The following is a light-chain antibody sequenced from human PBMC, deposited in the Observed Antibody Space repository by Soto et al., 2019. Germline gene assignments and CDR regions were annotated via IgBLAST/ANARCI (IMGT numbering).Light chain of an antibody. CDR1: TGAVTSGHY. CDR2: DTS. CDR3: LLSYSGARPV. V-gene: IGLV7-46*01. Sequence: QAVVTQEPSLTVSPGGTVPPTGGSSTGAVTSGHYPYWFQQKPGQAPRTLIYDTSNKHSWTPARFSGSLLGGKAALTLSGAQPEDEAEYYCLLSYSGARPVFGGGTKLTVL. J-gene: IGLJ2*01.